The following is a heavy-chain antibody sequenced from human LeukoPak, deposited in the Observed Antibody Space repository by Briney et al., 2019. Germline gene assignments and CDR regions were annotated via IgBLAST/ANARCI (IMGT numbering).Heavy chain of an antibody. CDR2: IIPIFGTA. Sequence: SVKVSCKASGGTFSSYAISWVRQAPGQGLEWMGGIIPIFGTANYAQKFQGRVTITADESTSTAYMELSSLRSEDTAVYYCARSTMVRGATMYYFDYWGQGTLVTVSS. CDR3: ARSTMVRGATMYYFDY. CDR1: GGTFSSYA. V-gene: IGHV1-69*13. J-gene: IGHJ4*02. D-gene: IGHD3-10*01.